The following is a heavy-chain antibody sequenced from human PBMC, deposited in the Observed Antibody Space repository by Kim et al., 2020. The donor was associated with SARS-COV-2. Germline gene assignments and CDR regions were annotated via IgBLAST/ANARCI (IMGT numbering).Heavy chain of an antibody. Sequence: GGSLRLSCVASGFTFSNTWMSWVRQAPGKGLEWVGLIISKIDGGTTEYAAPVKGRFTISRDDSKNTLYLQMNSLETEDTALYYCTTYAYGGKGFWGQGTLVTVSS. CDR2: IISKIDGGTT. CDR3: TTYAYGGKGF. D-gene: IGHD4-17*01. CDR1: GFTFSNTW. V-gene: IGHV3-15*01. J-gene: IGHJ4*02.